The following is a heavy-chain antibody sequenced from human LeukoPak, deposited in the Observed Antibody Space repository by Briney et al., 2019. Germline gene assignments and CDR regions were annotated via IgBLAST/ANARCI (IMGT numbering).Heavy chain of an antibody. CDR1: GYTFTSYY. Sequence: ASVKVSCKASGYTFTSYYMHWVRQAPGQGLEWMGIINPSGGSTSYAQKFQGRVTMTRDTSTSTVYMELSSLRSEDTAVYYCARGRRVGPPSGYYYYGMDVWGQGTTVTVSS. J-gene: IGHJ6*02. CDR2: INPSGGST. V-gene: IGHV1-46*01. D-gene: IGHD6-25*01. CDR3: ARGRRVGPPSGYYYYGMDV.